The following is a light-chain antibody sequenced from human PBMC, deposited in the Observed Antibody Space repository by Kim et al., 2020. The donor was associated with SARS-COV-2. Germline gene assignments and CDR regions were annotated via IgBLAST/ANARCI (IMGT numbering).Light chain of an antibody. Sequence: EIEMTQSPATLSVSPGERATLSCRASQSVSSNLAWYQQKPGQAPRLLIYGASTRATGIPARFSGSGSGTEFTLTISSLQSEDFAVYYCQQNKKWPPLFGGGTKVDIK. CDR2: GAS. J-gene: IGKJ4*01. V-gene: IGKV3-15*01. CDR1: QSVSSN. CDR3: QQNKKWPPL.